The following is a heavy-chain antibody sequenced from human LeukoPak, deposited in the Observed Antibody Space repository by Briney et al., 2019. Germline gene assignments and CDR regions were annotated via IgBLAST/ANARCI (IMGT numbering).Heavy chain of an antibody. J-gene: IGHJ4*02. CDR1: GFTVSSNY. CDR2: IYSGGDT. V-gene: IGHV3-53*01. CDR3: ARASGYSGYDPFDY. D-gene: IGHD5-12*01. Sequence: GGCLRLSCAASGFTVSSNYMSWVRQARGKGLGWVSVIYSGGDTYYADSVKGRFTISRDNSKNTLYLQMNTLRAEDTAVYYCARASGYSGYDPFDYWGQGTLVTVSS.